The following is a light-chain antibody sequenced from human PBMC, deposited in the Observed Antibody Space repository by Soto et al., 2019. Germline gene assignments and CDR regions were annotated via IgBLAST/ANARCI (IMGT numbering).Light chain of an antibody. J-gene: IGKJ5*01. CDR1: QSIHTS. CDR3: QQRNVWPPIT. V-gene: IGKV3-11*01. CDR2: DST. Sequence: VLTQSPATLSLSPGERATLSCRASQSIHTSLAWYQQKSGKPPRLVIYDSTLRANGVPDRFGGSRSGTEFTLTINSIEHEDFAVYYCQQRNVWPPITFGQGTRLEIK.